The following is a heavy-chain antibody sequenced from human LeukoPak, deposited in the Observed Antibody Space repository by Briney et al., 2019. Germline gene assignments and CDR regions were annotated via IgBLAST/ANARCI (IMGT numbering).Heavy chain of an antibody. J-gene: IGHJ4*02. CDR1: GGSISSYY. CDR3: ARDRAYYYDSSGYYYFDH. D-gene: IGHD3-22*01. Sequence: SETLSLTCTVSGGSISSYYWSWIRQPPGKGLEWIGYIYYSGSTNYNPSLKSRVTISVDTSKNQFSLKLSSVTAADTAVYYCARDRAYYYDSSGYYYFDHWGQGTLVTVSS. CDR2: IYYSGST. V-gene: IGHV4-59*01.